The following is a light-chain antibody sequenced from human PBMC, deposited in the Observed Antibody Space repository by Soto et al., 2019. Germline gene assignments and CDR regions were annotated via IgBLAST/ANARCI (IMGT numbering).Light chain of an antibody. CDR3: SSYTTSSTRV. CDR2: EVT. CDR1: SSDVGIYNY. V-gene: IGLV2-14*01. J-gene: IGLJ1*01. Sequence: QSALTQPASVSGSPGQSIAISCTGSSSDVGIYNYVSWYQQHPGKVPKLIIYEVTNRPSGVSNRFSGSKSGNTASLTISGLQADDEADYYCSSYTTSSTRVFGTGTKLTVL.